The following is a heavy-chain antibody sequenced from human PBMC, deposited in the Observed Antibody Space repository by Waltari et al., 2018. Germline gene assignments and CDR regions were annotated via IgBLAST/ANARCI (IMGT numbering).Heavy chain of an antibody. CDR1: GFTFSSYS. CDR2: ISSSSSYI. V-gene: IGHV3-21*01. J-gene: IGHJ5*02. D-gene: IGHD2-2*01. CDR3: ARDRYPFCSSTSCSPGKWFDP. Sequence: EVQLVESGGGLVKPGGSLRLSCAASGFTFSSYSMNWVRQAPGKGLEWVSSISSSSSYIYYADSVKGRFTISRDNAKNSLYLQMNSLRAEDTAVYYCARDRYPFCSSTSCSPGKWFDPWGQGTLVTVSS.